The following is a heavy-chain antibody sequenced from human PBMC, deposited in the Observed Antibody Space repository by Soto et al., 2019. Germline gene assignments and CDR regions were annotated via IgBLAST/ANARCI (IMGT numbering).Heavy chain of an antibody. CDR1: GFTFSDYY. J-gene: IGHJ5*02. CDR2: ISSSSSYT. Sequence: PGGSLRLSCAASGFTFSDYYMSWIRQAPGKGLEWVSYISSSSSYTNYADSVKGRFTISRDNAKNSLYLQMNSLRAEDTAVYYCARVPKIVVVTAIPGWFDPWGQGTLVTVSS. CDR3: ARVPKIVVVTAIPGWFDP. V-gene: IGHV3-11*06. D-gene: IGHD2-21*02.